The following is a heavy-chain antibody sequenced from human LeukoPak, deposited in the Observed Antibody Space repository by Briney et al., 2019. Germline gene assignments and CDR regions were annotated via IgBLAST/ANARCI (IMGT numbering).Heavy chain of an antibody. J-gene: IGHJ4*02. CDR2: IWYDGNER. V-gene: IGHV3-33*06. CDR3: AKSRGDRERWLHFDS. D-gene: IGHD5-24*01. Sequence: GGSLRLSCEGTGFTFSDFGIHWVRQAPGGGLEWVAVIWYDGNERRYVDSVRGRFTISRDNSKNTVYLKMNSLRVDDTAVYYCAKSRGDRERWLHFDSWGQGTLVTVSS. CDR1: GFTFSDFG.